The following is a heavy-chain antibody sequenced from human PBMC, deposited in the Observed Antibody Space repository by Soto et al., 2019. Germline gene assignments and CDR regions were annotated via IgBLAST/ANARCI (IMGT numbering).Heavy chain of an antibody. CDR3: ARHVSSSSRPYYYYAMDV. CDR1: GYSFTGYW. D-gene: IGHD6-6*01. CDR2: FFPGDSDT. Sequence: GESLKISCKVSGYSFTGYWIGWVRQMPGKGLEWMGIFFPGDSDTRYSPSFQGQVTFSADTSISTAYLQWNSLQASDTAIYYCARHVSSSSRPYYYYAMDVWGQGTTVTVSS. J-gene: IGHJ6*02. V-gene: IGHV5-51*01.